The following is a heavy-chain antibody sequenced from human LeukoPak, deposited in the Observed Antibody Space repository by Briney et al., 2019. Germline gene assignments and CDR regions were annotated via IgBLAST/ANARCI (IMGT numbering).Heavy chain of an antibody. V-gene: IGHV3-23*01. CDR3: ARPRYCSGSNCYAFDY. Sequence: GGSLRLSCAASGFTFGSYTMSWVRQAPGKGLEWVSGVSGSGGNTYYADSVKGRFTISRDNSKNTLYLQMNSLRAEDTAVYYCARPRYCSGSNCYAFDYWGQGNMVTVSS. CDR2: VSGSGGNT. J-gene: IGHJ4*02. D-gene: IGHD2-15*01. CDR1: GFTFGSYT.